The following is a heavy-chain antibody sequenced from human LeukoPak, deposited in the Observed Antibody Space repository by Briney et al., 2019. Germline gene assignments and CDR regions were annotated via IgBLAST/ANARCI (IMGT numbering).Heavy chain of an antibody. CDR3: AREVREPIGGGLPDY. V-gene: IGHV3-21*01. CDR1: GFTFRSYT. D-gene: IGHD1-26*01. J-gene: IGHJ4*02. CDR2: ISSSTAYI. Sequence: GGSLRLSCAASGFTFRSYTMNWVRQAPGKGLEWVSSISSSTAYIYYADSLRGRFTISRDNAGNSLSLQMDSLRAEDTAVYYCAREVREPIGGGLPDYWGQGTLVTVSS.